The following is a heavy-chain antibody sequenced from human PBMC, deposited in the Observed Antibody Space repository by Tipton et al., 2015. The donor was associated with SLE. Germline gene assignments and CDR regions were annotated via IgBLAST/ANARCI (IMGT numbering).Heavy chain of an antibody. V-gene: IGHV4-4*07. Sequence: TLSLTCTVSGGSISSYYWSWFRPPAGKGLEWIGRIYTSGSTNYNPSLKSRVTMSVDTSKNQFSLKLSSVTAADTAVYYCARGEFHGSSTREVWGQGTLVTVSS. J-gene: IGHJ4*02. CDR2: IYTSGST. CDR1: GGSISSYY. CDR3: ARGEFHGSSTREV. D-gene: IGHD2-2*01.